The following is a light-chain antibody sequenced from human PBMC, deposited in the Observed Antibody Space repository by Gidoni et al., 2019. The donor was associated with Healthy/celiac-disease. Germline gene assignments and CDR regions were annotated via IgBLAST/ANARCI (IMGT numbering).Light chain of an antibody. J-gene: IGKJ1*01. CDR1: QSVSSN. Sequence: EIVMTQSPATLSVYPGERATLSCRASQSVSSNFAWYQQKPGQAPRLLIYCASTRATGIPARFSGSGSGTEFTLTISSLQSEDFAVYYCQQYNNWPPWTFGQGTKVEIK. V-gene: IGKV3-15*01. CDR3: QQYNNWPPWT. CDR2: CAS.